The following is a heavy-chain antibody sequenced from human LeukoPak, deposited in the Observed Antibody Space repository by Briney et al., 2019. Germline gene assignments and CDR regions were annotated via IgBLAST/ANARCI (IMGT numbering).Heavy chain of an antibody. CDR1: GFTFSSYS. Sequence: GGSLRLSCAASGFTFSSYSMNWVRQAPGKGLEWVSSISSSSSYIYYADSVKGRFTISRDNTKNSLYLQMNSLRAEDTAVYYCARVQQWLVLDYWGQGTLVTVSS. V-gene: IGHV3-21*01. J-gene: IGHJ4*02. CDR2: ISSSSSYI. D-gene: IGHD6-19*01. CDR3: ARVQQWLVLDY.